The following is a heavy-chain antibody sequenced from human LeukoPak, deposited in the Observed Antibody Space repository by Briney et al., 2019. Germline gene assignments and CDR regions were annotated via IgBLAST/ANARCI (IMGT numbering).Heavy chain of an antibody. CDR2: MIGPADNT. V-gene: IGHV3-23*01. Sequence: SGGSLRLSCAASAFNFNNFAMSWVSQAPGKGLEWLSAMIGPADNTYYAESVEGRFTISRDYSKSMVFLQMNSLRVEDTAIYYCAKGAEIDHWGQGTLVTVSS. J-gene: IGHJ4*02. CDR1: AFNFNNFA. CDR3: AKGAEIDH.